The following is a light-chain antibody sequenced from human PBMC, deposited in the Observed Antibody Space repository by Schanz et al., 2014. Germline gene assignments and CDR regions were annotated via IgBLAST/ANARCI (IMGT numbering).Light chain of an antibody. CDR3: QQYYTTPRT. CDR1: QSVNSN. V-gene: IGKV3-15*01. CDR2: GAS. J-gene: IGKJ1*01. Sequence: EIVMTQSPAKLSVSPGDSATLSCRASQSVNSNLAWYQQRPGQAPRLLIFGASRRGNEIPARFSGSGSETEFTLTISSLQSEDVAVYYCQQYYTTPRTFGQGTRVEIK.